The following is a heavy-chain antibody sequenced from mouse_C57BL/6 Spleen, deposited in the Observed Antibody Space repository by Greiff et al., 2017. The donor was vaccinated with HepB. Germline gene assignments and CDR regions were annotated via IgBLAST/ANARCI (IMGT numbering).Heavy chain of an antibody. CDR3: ARCHYGSSYWYFDV. CDR2: INPSNGGT. Sequence: VQLQQSGTELVKPGASVKLSCKASGYTFTSYWMHWVKQRPGQGLEWIGNINPSNGGTNYNEKFKSKATLTVDKSSSTAYMQLSSLTSEDSAVYYCARCHYGSSYWYFDVWGTGTTVTVSS. CDR1: GYTFTSYW. J-gene: IGHJ1*03. V-gene: IGHV1-53*01. D-gene: IGHD1-1*01.